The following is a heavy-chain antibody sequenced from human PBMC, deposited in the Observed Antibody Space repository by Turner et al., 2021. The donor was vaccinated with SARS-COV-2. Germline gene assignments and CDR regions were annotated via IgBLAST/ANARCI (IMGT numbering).Heavy chain of an antibody. CDR1: GFTFSSYG. V-gene: IGHV3-30*18. CDR3: AKAETYSSGWSGGRSYYYYYMDV. Sequence: QVQLVESGGGVVQPGRSLRLPCAASGFTFSSYGMHWFRQAPGKGVEWVAVISYDGSNKYYADSVKGRFTISRDNSKNTLYLQMNSLRAEDTAVYYCAKAETYSSGWSGGRSYYYYYMDVWGKGTTVTVSS. J-gene: IGHJ6*03. D-gene: IGHD6-19*01. CDR2: ISYDGSNK.